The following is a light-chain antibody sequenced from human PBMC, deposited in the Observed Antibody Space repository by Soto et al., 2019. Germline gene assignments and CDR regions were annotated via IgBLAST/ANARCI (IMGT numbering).Light chain of an antibody. CDR3: CSYAGDRDLI. V-gene: IGLV2-23*01. CDR2: EGS. Sequence: QSALTQPASVSGSPGQSITISCTGSSSDVGRYNIVSCYQQHPGKAPKLMIYEGSQRPSGVSDRFSGSKSGNTASLTISGLQAEDEADYYCCSYAGDRDLIFGGGTKLTVL. CDR1: SSDVGRYNI. J-gene: IGLJ2*01.